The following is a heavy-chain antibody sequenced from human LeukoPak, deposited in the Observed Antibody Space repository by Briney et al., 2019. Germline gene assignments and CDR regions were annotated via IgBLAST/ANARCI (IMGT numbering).Heavy chain of an antibody. V-gene: IGHV3-23*01. Sequence: PGGSLRLSCAASGFSFSNYAMNWVRQAPGKGLEWVSSISGGGDSTYFADSVKGRFTISRDNSQNTLYLQMNNLRAEDTAVYYCAKGGGSSSSTMDVWGQGTTVTVSS. CDR3: AKGGGSSSSTMDV. J-gene: IGHJ6*02. D-gene: IGHD6-6*01. CDR2: ISGGGDST. CDR1: GFSFSNYA.